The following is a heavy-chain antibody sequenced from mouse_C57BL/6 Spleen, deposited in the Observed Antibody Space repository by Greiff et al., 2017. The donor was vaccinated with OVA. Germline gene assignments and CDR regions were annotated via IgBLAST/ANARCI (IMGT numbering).Heavy chain of an antibody. V-gene: IGHV1-39*01. Sequence: VQLQQSRPELVKPGASVKISCKASGYSFTDYNMNWVKQSNGKSLEWIGVINPNYGTTSYNQKFKGKATLTVDQSSSTAYMQLNSLTSEDSAVYYCARRITTVVDWYFDVWGTGTTVTVSS. CDR1: GYSFTDYN. CDR3: ARRITTVVDWYFDV. D-gene: IGHD1-1*01. CDR2: INPNYGTT. J-gene: IGHJ1*03.